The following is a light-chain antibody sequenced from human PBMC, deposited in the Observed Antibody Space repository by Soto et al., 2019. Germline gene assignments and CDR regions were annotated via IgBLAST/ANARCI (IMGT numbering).Light chain of an antibody. CDR2: DDN. Sequence: QSVLTQPPSVSAAPGQKVTISCSGSSSNIGGNSVSWYQQLPGTAPKLLIYDDNKRPSGIPDRFSGSKSGTSDTLGITGFQTGDEAYYYCGSWDSSMSAYVLGTGNKVTVL. CDR1: SSNIGGNS. J-gene: IGLJ1*01. CDR3: GSWDSSMSAYV. V-gene: IGLV1-51*01.